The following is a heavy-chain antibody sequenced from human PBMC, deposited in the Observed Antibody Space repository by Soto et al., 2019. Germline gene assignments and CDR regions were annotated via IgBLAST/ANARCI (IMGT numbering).Heavy chain of an antibody. D-gene: IGHD2-21*01. J-gene: IGHJ4*02. Sequence: QVQLVESGGGLVKPGGSLRLSCAASGFTFSDYYLSWIRQAPGKGLEWVSYISSSSSYTNYADSVKGRLTISRDNAKNPLYLQMNSLRAEDTAVYYCARANGSNSEYYFDYWGQGTLVTVSS. CDR2: ISSSSSYT. CDR3: ARANGSNSEYYFDY. CDR1: GFTFSDYY. V-gene: IGHV3-11*06.